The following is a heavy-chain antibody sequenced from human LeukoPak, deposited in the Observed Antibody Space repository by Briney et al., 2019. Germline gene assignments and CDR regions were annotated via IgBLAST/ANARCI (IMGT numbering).Heavy chain of an antibody. J-gene: IGHJ4*02. CDR3: ARHWETSSWYIDY. CDR2: IYYSGST. V-gene: IGHV4-59*08. CDR1: GGSISSDY. D-gene: IGHD6-13*01. Sequence: PSETLSLTCSVSGGSISSDYRSWIRQPPGKGLEWIGYIYYSGSTNYNPSLKSRVTISVDTSKNQLSLKLSSVTAADTAVYYCARHWETSSWYIDYWGQGTRVTVSS.